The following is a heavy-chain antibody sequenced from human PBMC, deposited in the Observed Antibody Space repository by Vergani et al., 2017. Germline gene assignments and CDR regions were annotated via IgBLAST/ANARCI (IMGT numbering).Heavy chain of an antibody. CDR1: GFTFSSSW. D-gene: IGHD4-17*01. CDR2: IKQDGSEK. J-gene: IGHJ3*01. CDR3: AISRPGDYGEA. Sequence: EVQLVESGGGLVQPGGSLRLSCAASGFTFSSSWMSWVRQAPGKGLEWVANIKQDGSEKYYVDSVKGRFTISRDNAKNSLYLQMNSLRAEDTAVYYCAISRPGDYGEAWGQGTMVTVSS. V-gene: IGHV3-7*01.